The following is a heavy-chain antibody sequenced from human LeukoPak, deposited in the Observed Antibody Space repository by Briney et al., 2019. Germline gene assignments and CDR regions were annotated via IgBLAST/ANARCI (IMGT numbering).Heavy chain of an antibody. CDR1: GGTFSSYA. Sequence: VASVKVSCKASGGTFSSYAISWVRQAPGQGLEWMGGIIPIFGTANYVQKFQGRVTITADESTSTAYMELSSLRSEDTAVYYCARRGIVVVPAATPRYYYYGMDVWGQGTTVTVSS. CDR2: IIPIFGTA. CDR3: ARRGIVVVPAATPRYYYYGMDV. J-gene: IGHJ6*02. D-gene: IGHD2-2*01. V-gene: IGHV1-69*13.